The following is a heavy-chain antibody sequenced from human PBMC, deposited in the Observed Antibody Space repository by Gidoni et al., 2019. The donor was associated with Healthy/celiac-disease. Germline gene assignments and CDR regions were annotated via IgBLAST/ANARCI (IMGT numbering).Heavy chain of an antibody. V-gene: IGHV4-39*01. CDR2: IYYSGST. CDR1: GGSISSSSYY. J-gene: IGHJ4*02. Sequence: QLQLQESGPGLVKPSETLSLPCPVSGGSISSSSYYWGWIRQPPGKGLEWIGSIYYSGSTYYNPSLKSRVTISVDTSKNQFSLKLSSVTAADTAVYYCARLQGRDYWGQGTLVTVSS. CDR3: ARLQGRDY.